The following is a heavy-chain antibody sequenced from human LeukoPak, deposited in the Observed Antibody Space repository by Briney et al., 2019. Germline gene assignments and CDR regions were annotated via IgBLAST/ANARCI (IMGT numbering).Heavy chain of an antibody. Sequence: PGGSLRLSCAASAFTFSSYAMSWVRQAPGKGLEWVSGISGSDGSTYYADSVKGRFTISRDKSKNTLYLQMNSLGAEDTAVYYCAKEYYYGSGTYYDYWGQGTLVTVSS. J-gene: IGHJ4*02. V-gene: IGHV3-23*01. CDR1: AFTFSSYA. D-gene: IGHD3-10*01. CDR3: AKEYYYGSGTYYDY. CDR2: ISGSDGST.